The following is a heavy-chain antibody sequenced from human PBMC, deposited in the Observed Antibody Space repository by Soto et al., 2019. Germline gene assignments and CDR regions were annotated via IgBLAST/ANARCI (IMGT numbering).Heavy chain of an antibody. CDR3: ARAPRGNYGYPSYFDY. J-gene: IGHJ4*02. CDR2: IYYSGST. V-gene: IGHV4-59*01. D-gene: IGHD3-10*01. Sequence: QVQLQESGPGLVKPSETLSLTCTVSGGYISSYYWSWIRQPPEKGLEWIGYIYYSGSTNYNPSLKSRVTISVDTSKNQFSLKLSSVTAADTAVYYCARAPRGNYGYPSYFDYWGQGTLVTVSS. CDR1: GGYISSYY.